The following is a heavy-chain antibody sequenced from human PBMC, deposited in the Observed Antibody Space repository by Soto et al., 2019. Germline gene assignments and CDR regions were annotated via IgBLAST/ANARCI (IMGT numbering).Heavy chain of an antibody. Sequence: TSQTLSLTCTVSGGSVGSDNWWNWVRQTPGKGLEWIGEIHRTGSTHYNPSLKSRVTISVDRSKNQFSLMLFSVTAADTAVYYCDRIPGPWGQGTLVTXSS. CDR3: DRIPGP. D-gene: IGHD2-15*01. V-gene: IGHV4-4*02. CDR1: GGSVGSDNW. J-gene: IGHJ5*02. CDR2: IHRTGST.